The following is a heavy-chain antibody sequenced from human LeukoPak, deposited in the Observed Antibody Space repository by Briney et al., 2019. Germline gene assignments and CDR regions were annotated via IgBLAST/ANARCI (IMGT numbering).Heavy chain of an antibody. J-gene: IGHJ6*02. CDR2: IKQDGSEK. CDR1: GFTFSSYS. D-gene: IGHD3-9*01. Sequence: PGGSLRLSCAASGFTFSSYSMNWVRQAPGKGLEWVANIKQDGSEKYYVDSVKGRFTISRDNAKNSLYLQMNSLRAEDTAVYYCARDQTNGYFDWYYYYGMDVWGQGTTVTVSS. CDR3: ARDQTNGYFDWYYYYGMDV. V-gene: IGHV3-7*01.